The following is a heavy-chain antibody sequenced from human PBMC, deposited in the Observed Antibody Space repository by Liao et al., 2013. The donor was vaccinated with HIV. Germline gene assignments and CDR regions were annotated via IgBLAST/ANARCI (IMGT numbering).Heavy chain of an antibody. CDR2: IYTSGTT. J-gene: IGHJ4*02. V-gene: IGHV4-4*07. CDR1: GGPISSYY. Sequence: QVQLQESGPGLVKPSETLSLTCTVSGGPISSYYWSWIRQPAGKGLEWIGRIYTSGTTNYNPVLESRVTMSVDMSKNQFSLKLSSVTAADTAVYYCARGGCSSTSCYTHFDYWGQGTLVTVSS. D-gene: IGHD2-2*02. CDR3: ARGGCSSTSCYTHFDY.